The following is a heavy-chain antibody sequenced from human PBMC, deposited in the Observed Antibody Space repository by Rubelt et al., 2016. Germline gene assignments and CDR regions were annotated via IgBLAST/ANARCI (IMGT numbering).Heavy chain of an antibody. J-gene: IGHJ4*02. CDR1: GYTFTSYG. CDR2: INPNSGDT. Sequence: QVQLVQSGAEVKKPGASVKVSCKASGYTFTSYGISWVRQAPGQGLEWMGWINPNSGDTNYAQKFQGRVTMTRDTYITTAYMELSSLRSDDTAMYYCARPYNWNDGPLFDYWGQGTLVTVSS. CDR3: ARPYNWNDGPLFDY. D-gene: IGHD1-20*01. V-gene: IGHV1-2*02.